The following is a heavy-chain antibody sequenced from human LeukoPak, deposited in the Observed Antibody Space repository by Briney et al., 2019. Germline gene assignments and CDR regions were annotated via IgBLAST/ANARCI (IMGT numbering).Heavy chain of an antibody. J-gene: IGHJ5*02. Sequence: GESLKISCKGSGYSFTSYWISWVRQMPGKGLEWMGRIDPSDSYTNYSPSFQGHVTISADKSISTAYLQWSSLKASDTAMYYCARYAIEWHSVDPWSQGTLVTVSS. V-gene: IGHV5-10-1*01. CDR2: IDPSDSYT. CDR1: GYSFTSYW. D-gene: IGHD3-3*01. CDR3: ARYAIEWHSVDP.